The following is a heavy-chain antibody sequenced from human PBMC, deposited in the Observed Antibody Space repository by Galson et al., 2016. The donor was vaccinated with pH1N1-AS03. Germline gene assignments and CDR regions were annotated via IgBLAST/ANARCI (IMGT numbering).Heavy chain of an antibody. V-gene: IGHV3-23*01. CDR3: ARGPGYSYSLGAFDI. J-gene: IGHJ3*02. CDR1: GFTFGSFA. Sequence: SLRLSCAASGFTFGSFAMSWVRQAPGKGLEWVSAISGSGNNTYYGDSVKGRLTISRDNSKNTVYLQMNSLRAEDTVVYYCARGPGYSYSLGAFDIWGQGTMVTVSS. D-gene: IGHD5-18*01. CDR2: ISGSGNNT.